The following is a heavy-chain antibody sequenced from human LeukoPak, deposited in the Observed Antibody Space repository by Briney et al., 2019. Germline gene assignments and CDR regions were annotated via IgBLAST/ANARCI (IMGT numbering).Heavy chain of an antibody. D-gene: IGHD3-10*01. CDR2: IYYSGST. J-gene: IGHJ4*02. CDR3: ARDLSYYGSGSLADY. Sequence: AETLSLTCTVSGGSISSSSYYWGWIRQPPGKGLEWIGSIYYSGSTYYNPSLKSRVTISVDTSKNQFSLKLSSVTAADTAVYYCARDLSYYGSGSLADYWGQGTLVSVSS. V-gene: IGHV4-39*07. CDR1: GGSISSSSYY.